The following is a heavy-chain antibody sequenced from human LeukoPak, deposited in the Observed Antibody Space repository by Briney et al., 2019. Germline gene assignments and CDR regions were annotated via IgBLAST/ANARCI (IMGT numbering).Heavy chain of an antibody. D-gene: IGHD6-19*01. CDR3: AGQSLVYYYYYMDV. CDR2: IYTSGST. Sequence: SETLSLTCTVPGGSISSYYWSWIRQPAGKGLEWIGRIYTSGSTNYNPSLKSRVTMSVDTSKNQFSLKLSSVTAADTAVYYCAGQSLVYYYYYMDVWGKGTTVTVSS. J-gene: IGHJ6*03. CDR1: GGSISSYY. V-gene: IGHV4-4*07.